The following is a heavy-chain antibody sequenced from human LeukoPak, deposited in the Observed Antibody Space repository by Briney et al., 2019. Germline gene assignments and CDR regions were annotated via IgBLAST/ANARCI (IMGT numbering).Heavy chain of an antibody. J-gene: IGHJ4*02. D-gene: IGHD3-10*01. CDR1: GGSISSYY. V-gene: IGHV4-4*07. Sequence: NPSETQSLTCTVSGGSISSYYWSWIRKPAGKGLEWIGRIYTSGSTNYNPSLKSRVTMSVDTSKNQFSLKLSSVTAADTAVYYCAREGRGSGSYYNSPPYFDYWGQGTLVTVPS. CDR2: IYTSGST. CDR3: AREGRGSGSYYNSPPYFDY.